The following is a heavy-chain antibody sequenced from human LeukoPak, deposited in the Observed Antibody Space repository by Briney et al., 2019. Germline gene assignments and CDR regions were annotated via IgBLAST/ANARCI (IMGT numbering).Heavy chain of an antibody. CDR2: IFPADSDT. CDR1: GYSFTTYW. J-gene: IGHJ3*01. Sequence: GESLKISCKAPGYSFTTYWIGWVRQMPGKGMEWMGIIFPADSDTRYSPSFQGQVTVPADKSISTAYLQWSSLKASDTAMYYCARWVTADRGKKDAFDVWGQGTMVTVSS. D-gene: IGHD2-21*02. CDR3: ARWVTADRGKKDAFDV. V-gene: IGHV5-51*01.